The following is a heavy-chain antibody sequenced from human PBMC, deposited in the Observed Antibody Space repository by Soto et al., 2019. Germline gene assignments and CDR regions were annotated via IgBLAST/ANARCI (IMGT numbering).Heavy chain of an antibody. Sequence: PSETLSLTCAVSSGSISSSNWWSWVRQPPGKGLEWIGEMYHSGSTNYNPSLKSRVTMSVDKSKNQFSLKLSSVTAADTAVYYCARGLASLYSIEWFDPWGQGTLVTVSS. CDR1: SGSISSSNW. V-gene: IGHV4-4*02. CDR2: MYHSGST. CDR3: ARGLASLYSIEWFDP. D-gene: IGHD2-8*01. J-gene: IGHJ5*02.